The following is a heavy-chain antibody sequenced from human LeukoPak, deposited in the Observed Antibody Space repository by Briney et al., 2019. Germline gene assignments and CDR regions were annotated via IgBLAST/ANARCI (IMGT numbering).Heavy chain of an antibody. CDR1: GFTFISYA. Sequence: GGSLRLSCAASGFTFISYAMNWVRQAPAKGLEWVSPISGSGGSTYHAHSVKGRFTISRANSKNTLFLQMDSLRAEDTAVYYCARGSWDSSGHRKGFDYWGQGTLVTVSS. CDR2: ISGSGGST. CDR3: ARGSWDSSGHRKGFDY. J-gene: IGHJ4*02. V-gene: IGHV3-23*01. D-gene: IGHD3-22*01.